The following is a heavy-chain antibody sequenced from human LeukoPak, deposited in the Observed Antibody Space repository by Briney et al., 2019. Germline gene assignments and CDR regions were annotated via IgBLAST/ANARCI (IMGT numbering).Heavy chain of an antibody. CDR1: GYTFTGYY. V-gene: IGHV1-2*02. CDR3: ARDWGRRGIVGSFIDY. CDR2: INPNSGGT. D-gene: IGHD1-26*01. J-gene: IGHJ4*02. Sequence: ASVKVSCKASGYTFTGYYMHWVRQPPGQGLEWMGWINPNSGGTNYAQKFQGRVTMTRDTSISTAYMELSRLRSDDTAVYYCARDWGRRGIVGSFIDYWGQGTLVTVSS.